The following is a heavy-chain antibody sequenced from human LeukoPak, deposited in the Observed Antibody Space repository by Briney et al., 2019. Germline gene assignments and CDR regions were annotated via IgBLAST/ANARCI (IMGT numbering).Heavy chain of an antibody. D-gene: IGHD2-2*01. CDR1: GGSISSYY. Sequence: SETLSLTCTVSGGSISSYYWSWIRPPAGKGLEWIGRIYTSGSTNYNPSLKSRVTMSVDTSKNQFSLKLSSVTAADTAVYYCATTLYCSSTSCYAFDIWGQGTMVTVSS. CDR2: IYTSGST. V-gene: IGHV4-4*07. J-gene: IGHJ3*02. CDR3: ATTLYCSSTSCYAFDI.